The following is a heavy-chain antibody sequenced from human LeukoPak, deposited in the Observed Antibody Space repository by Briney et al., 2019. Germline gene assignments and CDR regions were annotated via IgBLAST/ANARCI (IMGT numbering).Heavy chain of an antibody. J-gene: IGHJ6*02. Sequence: GASVKVSCKASGYTFTSYGISWVRQAPGQGLEWMGWISAYNGNTNYAQKLQGRVTMTTDTSTSTAYMELRSLRSDDTAVYYCARNVGPGYYDSSGYYFGMDVWGQGTTVTVSS. D-gene: IGHD3-22*01. CDR1: GYTFTSYG. CDR2: ISAYNGNT. V-gene: IGHV1-18*01. CDR3: ARNVGPGYYDSSGYYFGMDV.